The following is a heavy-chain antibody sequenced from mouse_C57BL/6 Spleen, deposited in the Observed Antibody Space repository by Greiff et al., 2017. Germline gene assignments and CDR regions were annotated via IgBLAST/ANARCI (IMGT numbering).Heavy chain of an antibody. V-gene: IGHV1-15*01. Sequence: QVQLQQSGAELVRPGASVTLSCKASGYTFTDYEMHWVKQTPVHGLEWIGAIDPETGGTAYNQKFKGKAILTADKSSSTAYMGLRSLTSEDSAVYYCTPLYGSSTWFADWGQGTLVTVSA. CDR2: IDPETGGT. CDR3: TPLYGSSTWFAD. J-gene: IGHJ3*01. CDR1: GYTFTDYE. D-gene: IGHD1-1*01.